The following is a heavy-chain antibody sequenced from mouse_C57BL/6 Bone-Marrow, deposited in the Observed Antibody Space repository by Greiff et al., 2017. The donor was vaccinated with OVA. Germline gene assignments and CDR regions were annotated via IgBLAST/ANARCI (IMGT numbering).Heavy chain of an antibody. CDR2: ISSGGSYT. Sequence: EVQLVESGGDLVKPGGSLKLSCAASGFTFSSYGMSWVRQTPDKRLEWVATISSGGSYTYYPDSVKGRFTISRDNAKNTLYLQMSSLKSEDTARYYCARPYGNYVAMDYWGQGTSVTVSS. CDR1: GFTFSSYG. J-gene: IGHJ4*01. D-gene: IGHD2-10*02. V-gene: IGHV5-6*01. CDR3: ARPYGNYVAMDY.